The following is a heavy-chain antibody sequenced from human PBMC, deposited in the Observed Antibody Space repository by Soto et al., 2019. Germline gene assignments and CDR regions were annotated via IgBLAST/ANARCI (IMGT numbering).Heavy chain of an antibody. J-gene: IGHJ4*02. CDR2: INSDGTTT. CDR1: GFSFSRYW. V-gene: IGHV3-74*01. Sequence: EVQLVESGGGLVQPGGSLRLSCSASGFSFSRYWMHWVRQVPGKGLQWVSRINSDGTTTDYGDSVKGRFTVSRDNGKRKMVLQMNSLGVEDTSVYYCAREADFSSGLTHFWGQGTLVTVPS. D-gene: IGHD3-22*01. CDR3: AREADFSSGLTHF.